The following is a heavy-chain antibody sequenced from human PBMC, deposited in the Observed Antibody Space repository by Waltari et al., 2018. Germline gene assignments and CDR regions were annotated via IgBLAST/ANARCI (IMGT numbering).Heavy chain of an antibody. CDR2: ISSSSSYI. CDR3: ARDINSREDY. CDR1: GFTFSSYS. J-gene: IGHJ4*02. D-gene: IGHD1-20*01. V-gene: IGHV3-21*01. Sequence: EVQLVESGGGLVKPGGSLRLSCAASGFTFSSYSMNWVRQAPGKGLEWCSTISSSSSYIYYADSVKGRFTNSRDNAKNSLYLQMNSLRAEDTAVYYCARDINSREDYWGQGTLVTVSS.